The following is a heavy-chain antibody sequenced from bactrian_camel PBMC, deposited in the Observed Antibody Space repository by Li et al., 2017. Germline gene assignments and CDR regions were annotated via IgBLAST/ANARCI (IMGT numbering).Heavy chain of an antibody. CDR2: INSAGTT. V-gene: IGHV3S53*01. D-gene: IGHD5*01. Sequence: HVQLVESGGGSVQAGGSLRLSCAASGHTYSTNLMGWFRQVPGKERAGVASINSAGTTSYADSVKGRFTISKDNAKNILYLQMNTLKPEDTAMYYCAVLRVPNWVQCTGDLHYNYWGQGTQVTVS. J-gene: IGHJ4*01. CDR3: AVLRVPNWVQCTGDLHYNY. CDR1: GHTYSTNL.